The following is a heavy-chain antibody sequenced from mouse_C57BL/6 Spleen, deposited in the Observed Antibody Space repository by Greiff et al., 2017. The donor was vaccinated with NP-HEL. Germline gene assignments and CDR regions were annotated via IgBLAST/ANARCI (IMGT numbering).Heavy chain of an antibody. Sequence: EVQLVESGGDLVKPGGSLKLSCAASGFTFSSYGMSWVRQTPDKRLEWVATISSGGSYTYYPDSVKGRFTISRDNAKNTLYLQMSSLKSEDTAMYYCARRDYGSSYNGNWGQGTLVTVSA. CDR1: GFTFSSYG. D-gene: IGHD1-1*01. J-gene: IGHJ3*01. CDR3: ARRDYGSSYNGN. V-gene: IGHV5-6*01. CDR2: ISSGGSYT.